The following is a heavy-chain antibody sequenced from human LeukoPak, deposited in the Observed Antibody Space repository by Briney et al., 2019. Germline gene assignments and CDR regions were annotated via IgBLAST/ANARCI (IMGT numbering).Heavy chain of an antibody. V-gene: IGHV1-18*01. Sequence: ASVKVSCKASGGTFMTDVFSWVRQAPGQGLEWMGWISAYNGNTNYAQKLQGRVTMTTDTSTSTAYMELSSLRSEDTAVYYCARGRGRGGATVYWGQGTLVTVSS. CDR3: ARGRGRGGATVY. J-gene: IGHJ4*02. D-gene: IGHD1-26*01. CDR2: ISAYNGNT. CDR1: GGTFMTDV.